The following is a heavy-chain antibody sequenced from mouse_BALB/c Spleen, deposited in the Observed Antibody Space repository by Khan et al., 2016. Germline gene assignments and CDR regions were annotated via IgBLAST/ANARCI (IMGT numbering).Heavy chain of an antibody. CDR3: TNYGSSGFAY. Sequence: QVQLQQSGAELVKPGASVKLSCKASGYTFTSYYMYWVKQRPGQGLEWIGKINPSNGGTNFNEKFKSKATLTVDKSSSTAYMQLSSLTSEDSAVDYGTNYGSSGFAYWGQGTLVTVSA. CDR2: INPSNGGT. CDR1: GYTFTSYY. J-gene: IGHJ3*01. V-gene: IGHV1-53*01. D-gene: IGHD1-1*01.